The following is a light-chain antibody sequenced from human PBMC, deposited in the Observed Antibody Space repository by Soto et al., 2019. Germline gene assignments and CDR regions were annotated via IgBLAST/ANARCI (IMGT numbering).Light chain of an antibody. CDR2: WAS. CDR1: QSVLYSANNHNY. Sequence: DIVMTQSPDSLAVSLGERATINCKSSQSVLYSANNHNYLAWYQQKPGKPPKLLIYWASTRESGVPDRFSGSGAGTDFTLTISGLQAADVAVYYCQQYYSSPYSFGQGTKLEIK. J-gene: IGKJ2*01. CDR3: QQYYSSPYS. V-gene: IGKV4-1*01.